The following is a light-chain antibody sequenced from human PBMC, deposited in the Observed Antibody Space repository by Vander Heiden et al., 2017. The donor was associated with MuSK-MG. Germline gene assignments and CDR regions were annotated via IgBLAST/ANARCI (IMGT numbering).Light chain of an antibody. CDR1: STHGWSYDY. CDR2: EGS. V-gene: IGLV2-23*01. J-gene: IGLJ2*01. Sequence: HSALTHPASESVPPSHTVTIPCPGTSTHGWSYDYVSWYQHHPDKAHKLMIYEGSRRPSVLSNRFSGTKAGNTASLTTAGLQAEEAADYYCWSDAGSSVVFGGGTKLTVL. CDR3: WSDAGSSVV.